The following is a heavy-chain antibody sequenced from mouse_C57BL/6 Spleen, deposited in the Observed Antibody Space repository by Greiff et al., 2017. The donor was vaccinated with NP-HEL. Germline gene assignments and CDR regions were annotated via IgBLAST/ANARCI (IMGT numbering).Heavy chain of an antibody. D-gene: IGHD2-5*01. CDR1: GYTFTRSW. Sequence: QVQLQQPGAELVRPGSSVKLSCKASGYTFTRSWMHWVKQRPIQGLEWIGNIDPSDSETHYNQKFKDKATLTVDKSSSTAYMQLSSLTSEDSAVYYCARGTYYSKMYFDVWGTGTTVTVSS. J-gene: IGHJ1*03. CDR2: IDPSDSET. CDR3: ARGTYYSKMYFDV. V-gene: IGHV1-52*01.